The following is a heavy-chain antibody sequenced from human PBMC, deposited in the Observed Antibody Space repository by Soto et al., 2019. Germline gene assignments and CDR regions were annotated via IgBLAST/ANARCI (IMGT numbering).Heavy chain of an antibody. CDR1: GFSLCTYHMG. Sequence: QITLKESGPTLVRPAQTFTLTCDFSGFSLCTYHMGVAWIRQPPGKALEWLALIYWDDDKRYSPSLKDRLAISKDTSTNQVVLTITNMAPGDTATYFCAHAGDYVLLTFDHWGPGTLVTVSS. CDR2: IYWDDDK. J-gene: IGHJ4*02. CDR3: AHAGDYVLLTFDH. V-gene: IGHV2-5*02. D-gene: IGHD4-17*01.